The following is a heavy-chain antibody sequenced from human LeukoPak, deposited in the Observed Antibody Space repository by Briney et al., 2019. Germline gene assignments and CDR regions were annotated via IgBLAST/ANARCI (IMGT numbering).Heavy chain of an antibody. Sequence: KPGGPLRLSCAASGFTFSDYYMSWIRQAPGKGLEWVSYISSSGSTIYYADSVKGRFTISRAKAKNSLYLQMNSLRAEDTALSYRAREHGIAAAFDYWGQGTLVTVSS. CDR2: ISSSGSTI. J-gene: IGHJ4*02. CDR3: AREHGIAAAFDY. D-gene: IGHD6-13*01. V-gene: IGHV3-11*04. CDR1: GFTFSDYY.